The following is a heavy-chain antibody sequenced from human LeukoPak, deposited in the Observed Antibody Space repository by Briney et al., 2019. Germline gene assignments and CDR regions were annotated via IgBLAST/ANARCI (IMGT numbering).Heavy chain of an antibody. CDR2: IIPILGIA. CDR1: GGTFSSYA. Sequence: SVKVSCKASGGTFSSYAISWVRQAPGQGLEWMGRIIPILGIANYAQKFQGRVTITADKSTSTAYMELSSLRSEDTAVYYCVRAGGYIAAQDYWGQGTLVTVSS. J-gene: IGHJ4*02. CDR3: VRAGGYIAAQDY. D-gene: IGHD6-6*01. V-gene: IGHV1-69*04.